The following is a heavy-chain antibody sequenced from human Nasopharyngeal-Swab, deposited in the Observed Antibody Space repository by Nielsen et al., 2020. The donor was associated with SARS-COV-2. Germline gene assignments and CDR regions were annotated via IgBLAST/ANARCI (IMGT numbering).Heavy chain of an antibody. J-gene: IGHJ3*02. V-gene: IGHV4-59*08. CDR1: GGSISSYY. CDR2: IYYSGST. D-gene: IGHD6-6*01. Sequence: GSLRLSCTVSGGSISSYYWSWIRQPPGKGLEWIGYIYYSGSTNYNPSLKSRVTISVDTSKNQFSLKLSSVTAADTAVYYCARDSSSSDYAFDIWGQGTMVTVSS. CDR3: ARDSSSSDYAFDI.